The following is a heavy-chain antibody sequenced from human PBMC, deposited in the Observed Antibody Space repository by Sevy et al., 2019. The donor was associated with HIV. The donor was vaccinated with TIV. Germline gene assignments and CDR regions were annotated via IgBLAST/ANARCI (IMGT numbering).Heavy chain of an antibody. CDR3: AREGGCSSTSCPHYYYYYGMDV. D-gene: IGHD2-2*01. CDR2: INPNSGGT. CDR1: GYTFTGYY. J-gene: IGHJ6*02. Sequence: ASVKVSCKASGYTFTGYYMHWVRQAPGQGLEWMGWINPNSGGTNYAQKFQGRVTMTRDTSISTAYMELSRLRSDDTAVYYCAREGGCSSTSCPHYYYYYGMDVWGQGTTVTVSS. V-gene: IGHV1-2*02.